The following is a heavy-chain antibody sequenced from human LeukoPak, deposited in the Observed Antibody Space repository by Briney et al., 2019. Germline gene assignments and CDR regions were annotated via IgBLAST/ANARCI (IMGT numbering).Heavy chain of an antibody. D-gene: IGHD3-22*01. CDR3: AKRGVVIRVILVGFHKEANYFDS. CDR1: GITLSNYG. CDR2: ISGSGGST. Sequence: GGSLRLSCAVSGITLSNYGMSWVRQAPGKGLEWVAGISGSGGSTNYADSVKGRFTISRDNLKNTLYLQMNSLRAEDTAVYFCAKRGVVIRVILVGFHKEANYFDSWGRGALVAVSS. J-gene: IGHJ4*02. V-gene: IGHV3-23*01.